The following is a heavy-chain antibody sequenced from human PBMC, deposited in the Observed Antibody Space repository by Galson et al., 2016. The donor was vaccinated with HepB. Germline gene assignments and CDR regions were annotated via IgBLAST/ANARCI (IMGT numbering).Heavy chain of an antibody. CDR1: GFTFSSYA. CDR2: ISGSGGNT. D-gene: IGHD2-15*01. CDR3: AKGAYSLPETFQH. J-gene: IGHJ1*01. V-gene: IGHV3-23*01. Sequence: SLRLFCAASGFTFSSYAMHWVRQPPGKGLEWVSSISGSGGNTYYADSLKGRFTISRDNSKSTLYLQMNSLRAENTAVYYCAKGAYSLPETFQHWGQGTLVTVSS.